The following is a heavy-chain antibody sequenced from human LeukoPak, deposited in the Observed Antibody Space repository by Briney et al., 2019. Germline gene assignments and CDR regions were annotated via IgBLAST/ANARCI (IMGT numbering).Heavy chain of an antibody. CDR1: GGSISSGSYY. CDR3: ARGGLLVQNHFDP. J-gene: IGHJ5*02. CDR2: IHRSGST. V-gene: IGHV4-61*02. D-gene: IGHD3-10*01. Sequence: PSETLSLTCTVPGGSISSGSYYWSWIRQPAGKGLEWIGRIHRSGSTAYNPSVKSRVTISVDTSKNQFSLKLNSVTAADTAVYYCARGGLLVQNHFDPWGEGTLVTVSS.